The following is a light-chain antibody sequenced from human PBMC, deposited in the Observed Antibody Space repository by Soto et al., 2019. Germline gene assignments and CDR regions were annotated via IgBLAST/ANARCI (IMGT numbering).Light chain of an antibody. V-gene: IGKV3-20*01. CDR1: QSVTSSY. J-gene: IGKJ1*01. CDR2: GIS. CDR3: QQYGISPRT. Sequence: EIVLTQSPSTLSLSPGERATLSCRASQSVTSSYLAWYQQKPGQAPRLLIYGISSRATGIPDRFSGSGSGTDFTLTISRLEPGDFAVYYCQQYGISPRTFGQGTKVEIK.